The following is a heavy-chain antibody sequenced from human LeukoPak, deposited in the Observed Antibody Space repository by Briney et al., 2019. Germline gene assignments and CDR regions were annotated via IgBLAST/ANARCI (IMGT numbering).Heavy chain of an antibody. J-gene: IGHJ3*01. Sequence: GGSLRLSCAASGFTFSSYAMSWVRQAQGKGLEWVSAISGSGKNTYYADSVKGRFAISRDNSKNTLFLQMDSLRAEDTAIYYCAKEPYSTWGQGTMVTVSS. CDR2: ISGSGKNT. D-gene: IGHD2/OR15-2a*01. V-gene: IGHV3-23*01. CDR3: AKEPYST. CDR1: GFTFSSYA.